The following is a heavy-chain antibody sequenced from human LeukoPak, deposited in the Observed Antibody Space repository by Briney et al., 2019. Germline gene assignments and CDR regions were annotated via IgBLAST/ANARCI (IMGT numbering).Heavy chain of an antibody. CDR1: GFTFSSYA. CDR2: ISGSGGST. CDR3: GYYYDSSPDY. V-gene: IGHV3-23*01. J-gene: IGHJ4*02. D-gene: IGHD3-22*01. Sequence: GGSLRLSCAASGFTFSSYAMSWVRQAPGKGPEWVSAISGSGGSTYYADSVKGRFTIPRDNSKNTLYLQMNSLRAEDTAVYYCGYYYDSSPDYWGQGTLVTVSS.